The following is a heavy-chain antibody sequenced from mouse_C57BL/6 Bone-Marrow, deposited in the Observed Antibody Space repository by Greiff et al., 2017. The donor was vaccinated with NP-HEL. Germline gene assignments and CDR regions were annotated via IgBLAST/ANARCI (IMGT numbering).Heavy chain of an antibody. D-gene: IGHD3-2*02. CDR1: GYTFTSYW. V-gene: IGHV1-64*01. J-gene: IGHJ3*01. CDR3: ARWGLDISGPAWFAY. CDR2: IHPNSGST. Sequence: QVQLQQPGAELVKPGASVKLSCKASGYTFTSYWMHWVKQRPGQGLEWIGMIHPNSGSTNYNAKFKSKATLTVDKSSSTAYMQLSSLTSEDSAVYYCARWGLDISGPAWFAYWGQGTLVTVSA.